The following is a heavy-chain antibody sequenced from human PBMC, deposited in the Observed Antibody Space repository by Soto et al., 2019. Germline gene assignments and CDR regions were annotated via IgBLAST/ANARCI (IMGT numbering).Heavy chain of an antibody. D-gene: IGHD3-16*01. CDR3: AREGPEHYVSEPFDF. V-gene: IGHV1-18*01. Sequence: QVQLVQSGAEVKKPGASVQVSCKASVYTFTNYAISWVRQAPGQGLEWMGWISGYKVNTNYAQKFQGRVIMTLDTSTSTAYMELRSLRSDDTAFYYCAREGPEHYVSEPFDFRGQGTLVTVSS. CDR1: VYTFTNYA. CDR2: ISGYKVNT. J-gene: IGHJ4*02.